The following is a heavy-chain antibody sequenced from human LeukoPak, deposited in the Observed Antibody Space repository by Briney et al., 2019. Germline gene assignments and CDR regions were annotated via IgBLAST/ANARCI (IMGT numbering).Heavy chain of an antibody. Sequence: ASVKVSCKASGYTFTGYYMHWVRQAPGQGREWMGWINPNSGGTNYAQKFQGRVTMTRDTSISTAYMELSRLRSDDTAVYYCARGRAITPEDFDYWGQGTLVTVSS. CDR1: GYTFTGYY. V-gene: IGHV1-2*02. J-gene: IGHJ4*02. D-gene: IGHD5-24*01. CDR3: ARGRAITPEDFDY. CDR2: INPNSGGT.